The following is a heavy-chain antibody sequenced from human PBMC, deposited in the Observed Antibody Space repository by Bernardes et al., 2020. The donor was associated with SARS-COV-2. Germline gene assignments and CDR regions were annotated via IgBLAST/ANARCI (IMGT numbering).Heavy chain of an antibody. V-gene: IGHV4-59*01. CDR3: ARGVIGYSYGYDNWFDP. CDR2: IYYSGST. J-gene: IGHJ5*02. CDR1: GGSISSYY. Sequence: SETLSLTCTVSGGSISSYYWSWIRQPPGKGLEWIGYIYYSGSTNYNPSLKSRVTISVDTSKNQFSLKLSSVTAADTAVYYCARGVIGYSYGYDNWFDPWGQGTLVTVSS. D-gene: IGHD5-18*01.